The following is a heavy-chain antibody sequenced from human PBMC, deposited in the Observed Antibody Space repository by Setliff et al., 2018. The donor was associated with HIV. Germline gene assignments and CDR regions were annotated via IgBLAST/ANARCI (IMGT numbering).Heavy chain of an antibody. D-gene: IGHD6-6*01. J-gene: IGHJ4*02. CDR2: IKNRPAGGTT. CDR1: GFSFSDAW. Sequence: GGSLRLSCAASGFSFSDAWVNWVRQAPGRGLEWVGRIKNRPAGGTTEYAAPVKGRFTISRDDSKNMAYLQMNSLKIEDTALYFCSINSPLSSWGQGTLVTVSS. V-gene: IGHV3-15*01. CDR3: SINSPLSS.